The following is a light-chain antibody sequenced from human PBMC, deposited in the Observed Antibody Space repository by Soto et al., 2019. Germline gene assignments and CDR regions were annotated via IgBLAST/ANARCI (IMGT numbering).Light chain of an antibody. CDR3: SSYTNTTTLNVV. CDR1: SSDRGAHKY. J-gene: IGLJ2*01. Sequence: QSALTQPASVSGSPGQSITISCTGTSSDRGAHKYVAWYQQNPGKAPKFIIYRVSNRPSGVSNRFSGSKSGNTASLTISGLQAEDEADYYCSSYTNTTTLNVVFGGGTKLTVL. V-gene: IGLV2-14*01. CDR2: RVS.